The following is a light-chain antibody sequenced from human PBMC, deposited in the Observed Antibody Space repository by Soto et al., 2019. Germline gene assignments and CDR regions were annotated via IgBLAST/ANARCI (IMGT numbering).Light chain of an antibody. V-gene: IGLV2-23*02. J-gene: IGLJ2*01. CDR1: SSDVGSYNL. CDR2: EVR. Sequence: QSALTQPASVSGSPGQLITISCTGTSSDVGSYNLVSWYQQHPGEAPKLMIYEVRKRPSGVSNRFSGSKSGNTASLTISGLQAEDEADYYCCSYAGTTTYVVFGGGTKLTVL. CDR3: CSYAGTTTYVV.